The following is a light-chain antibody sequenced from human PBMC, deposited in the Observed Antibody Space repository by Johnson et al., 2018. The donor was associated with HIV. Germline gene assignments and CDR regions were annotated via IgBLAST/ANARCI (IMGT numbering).Light chain of an antibody. CDR3: GTWDTSLSAGYV. CDR2: DNN. V-gene: IGLV1-51*01. Sequence: QPVLTQPPSVSAAPGQKVTISCSGSSSNIGNNYVSWYQQVPGTAPKLLIYDNNRRPSGIPARFSGSKSGTSATLGITGLQTGDEADYYCGTWDTSLSAGYVFGTGTKVTVL. CDR1: SSNIGNNY. J-gene: IGLJ1*01.